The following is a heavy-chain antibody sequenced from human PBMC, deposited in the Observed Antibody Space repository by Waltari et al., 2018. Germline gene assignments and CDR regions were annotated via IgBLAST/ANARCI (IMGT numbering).Heavy chain of an antibody. V-gene: IGHV3-48*02. CDR2: ISSSSSTI. D-gene: IGHD3-3*01. Sequence: EVQLVESGGGLVQPGGSLRLSCAASGFPFSSYSMNWVRQAPGKGLEWVSYISSSSSTIYYADSVKGRFTISRDNAKNSLYLQMNSLRDEDTAVYYCARELRFVNWFDPWGQGTLVTVSS. CDR3: ARELRFVNWFDP. CDR1: GFPFSSYS. J-gene: IGHJ5*02.